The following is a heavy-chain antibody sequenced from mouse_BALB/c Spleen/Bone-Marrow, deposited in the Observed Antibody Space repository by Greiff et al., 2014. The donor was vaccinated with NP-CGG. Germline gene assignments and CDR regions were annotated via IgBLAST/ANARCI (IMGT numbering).Heavy chain of an antibody. CDR1: GFSLTTYG. D-gene: IGHD3-1*01. CDR3: ARNHRGYYFDY. V-gene: IGHV2-2*02. CDR2: IWTGGST. J-gene: IGHJ2*01. Sequence: VQLVESGPGLVQPSQSLSITCTVSGFSLTTYGVHWVRQSPGKGLEWLGGIWTGGSTDYNAAFISRLNISKDNSKSQVFFEMNSLQTNDTAIYYCARNHRGYYFDYWGQGTTLTVSS.